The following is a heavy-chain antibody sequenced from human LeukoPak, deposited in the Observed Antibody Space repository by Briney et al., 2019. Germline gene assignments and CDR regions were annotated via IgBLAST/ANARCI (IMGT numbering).Heavy chain of an antibody. V-gene: IGHV3-21*01. Sequence: GGSLRLSCAASGFTFSSYSMNWVRQAPGKGLEWVSSISSSSSYIYYADSVKGRFTISRDNAKNSLYLQMNSLRAEDTAVYYCARDLNADDFWGGYYGGRVFDYWGQGTLVTVSS. CDR3: ARDLNADDFWGGYYGGRVFDY. CDR2: ISSSSSYI. D-gene: IGHD3-3*01. J-gene: IGHJ4*02. CDR1: GFTFSSYS.